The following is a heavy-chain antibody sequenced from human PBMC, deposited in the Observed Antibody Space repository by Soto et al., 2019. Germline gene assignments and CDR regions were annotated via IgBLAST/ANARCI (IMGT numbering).Heavy chain of an antibody. Sequence: ASVKVSCKASGYTFTSYAMHWVRQAPGQRLEWMGWINAGNGNTKYSQKFQGRVTITRDTSASTAYMELSSLRSEDTAVYYCARGCPSNPGSGSSVSRGCGMDVWGQGTTVT. D-gene: IGHD3-10*01. V-gene: IGHV1-3*01. CDR2: INAGNGNT. CDR3: ARGCPSNPGSGSSVSRGCGMDV. CDR1: GYTFTSYA. J-gene: IGHJ6*02.